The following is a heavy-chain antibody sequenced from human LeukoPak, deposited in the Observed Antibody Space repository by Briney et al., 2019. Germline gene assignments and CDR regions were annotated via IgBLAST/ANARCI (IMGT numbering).Heavy chain of an antibody. CDR1: GASIRSNTEC. D-gene: IGHD5-18*01. V-gene: IGHV4-39*07. Sequence: PSETLSLTCTVSGASIRSNTECWGWIRQPPGKGLEWIASIYSSGSTFYNPSLNSGVTISIDTSKNQFSLKLSSVTAADTAVYYCATVDTAMANFDYWGQGTLVTVSS. CDR3: ATVDTAMANFDY. J-gene: IGHJ4*02. CDR2: IYSSGST.